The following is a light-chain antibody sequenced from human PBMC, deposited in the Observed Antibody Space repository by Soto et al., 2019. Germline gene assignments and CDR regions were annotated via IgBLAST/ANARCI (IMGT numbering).Light chain of an antibody. J-gene: IGLJ3*02. CDR3: QSYDDKVRV. CDR1: SSNIGANT. V-gene: IGLV1-44*01. Sequence: QSVLTQPPSASGTPGQGITISCSGSSSNIGANTVNWYQQVPGTVPKLLIYGHNKRPSGVSDRFSGSTSGSSAFLTITGLQAEDEADYYCQSYDDKVRVFGGGTKVTVL. CDR2: GHN.